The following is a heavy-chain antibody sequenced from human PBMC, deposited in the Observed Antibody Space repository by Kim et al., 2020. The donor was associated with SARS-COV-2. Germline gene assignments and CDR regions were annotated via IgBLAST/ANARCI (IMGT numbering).Heavy chain of an antibody. J-gene: IGHJ4*02. CDR2: ET. V-gene: IGHV3-7*01. D-gene: IGHD1-26*01. CDR3: MRWGLPWGVDY. Sequence: ETYYMDSVNVQFPISRDHAKNSLYLQMNGLRAEDTAVYYCMRWGLPWGVDYWGQGTLVTVSS.